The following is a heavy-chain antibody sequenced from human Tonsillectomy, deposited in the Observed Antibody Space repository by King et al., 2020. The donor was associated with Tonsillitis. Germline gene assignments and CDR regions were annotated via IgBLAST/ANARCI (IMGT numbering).Heavy chain of an antibody. V-gene: IGHV3-23*04. D-gene: IGHD2-2*01. J-gene: IGHJ4*02. CDR1: GFPLRNYA. Sequence: DVQLVESGGGLVQPGGSLRLSCVASGFPLRNYALSWVRQAPGKGLEWVSGISGSGHSTYYADSVKGRFTISRDNSKNTLFLQMNSLRGEDTAIYYCAKERGYCSSAICSPFDYWGQGTLVTVPS. CDR2: ISGSGHST. CDR3: AKERGYCSSAICSPFDY.